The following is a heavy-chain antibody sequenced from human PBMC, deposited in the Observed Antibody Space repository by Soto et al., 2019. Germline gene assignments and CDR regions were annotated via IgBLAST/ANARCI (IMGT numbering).Heavy chain of an antibody. CDR3: ARDRDDYGSGNYYNRIDF. J-gene: IGHJ4*02. D-gene: IGHD3-10*01. V-gene: IGHV1-69*01. CDR2: IIPLFRTP. Sequence: QVQLVQSGAEVKKPGSSVKVSCKASGGIFSTYAISWLRQAPGQGLEWMGGIIPLFRTPNYAQRFQGRVTITADASTSTAYMGLSRLRSEDTAVYYCARDRDDYGSGNYYNRIDFWGQGTLVTVSS. CDR1: GGIFSTYA.